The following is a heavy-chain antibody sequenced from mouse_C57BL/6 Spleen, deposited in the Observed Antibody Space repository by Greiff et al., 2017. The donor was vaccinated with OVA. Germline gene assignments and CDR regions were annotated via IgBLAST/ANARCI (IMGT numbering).Heavy chain of an antibody. D-gene: IGHD5-1*01. CDR1: GYTFTSYW. CDR2: IYPGSGST. J-gene: IGHJ2*01. Sequence: QVQLKQPGAELVKPGASVKMSCKASGYTFTSYWITWVKQRPGQGLEWIGDIYPGSGSTNYNEKFKSKATLTVDTSSSTAYRQLSSLTSEDSAVDYCARRGPNDRGDYWGQGTTLTVSA. CDR3: ARRGPNDRGDY. V-gene: IGHV1-55*01.